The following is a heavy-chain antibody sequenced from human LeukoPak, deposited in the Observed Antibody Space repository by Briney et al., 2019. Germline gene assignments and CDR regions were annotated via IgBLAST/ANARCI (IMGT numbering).Heavy chain of an antibody. CDR2: IYYSGST. CDR1: GCSISSSSYY. D-gene: IGHD3-9*01. V-gene: IGHV4-39*07. J-gene: IGHJ5*02. Sequence: SETLSLTCTVSGCSISSSSYYWGWIRQPPGKGLEWIGSIYYSGSTYYNPSLKSRVTISVDTSKNQFSLKLSSVTAADTAVYYCARDCRYFARWWFDPWGQGTLVTVSS. CDR3: ARDCRYFARWWFDP.